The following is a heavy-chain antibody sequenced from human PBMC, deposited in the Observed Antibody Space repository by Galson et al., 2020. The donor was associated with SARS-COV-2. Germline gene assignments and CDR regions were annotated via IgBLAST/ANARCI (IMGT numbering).Heavy chain of an antibody. D-gene: IGHD2-2*01. CDR3: ANPGTYCSSTSCPLDY. CDR2: IYHGDSDT. V-gene: IGHV5-51*01. CDR1: GYSFTSYW. Sequence: GESLKISCKGSGYSFTSYWIGWVRQMPGKGLEWMGIIYHGDSDTRYSPSFQGQVTISADKSISTAYLQWSSLKASDTAMYYCANPGTYCSSTSCPLDYWGQGTLVTVSS. J-gene: IGHJ4*02.